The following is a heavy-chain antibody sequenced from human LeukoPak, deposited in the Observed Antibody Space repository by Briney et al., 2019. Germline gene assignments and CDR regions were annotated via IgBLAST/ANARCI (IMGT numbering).Heavy chain of an antibody. CDR3: ARVATGYSSLGGYYYYYLDL. J-gene: IGHJ6*03. D-gene: IGHD6-19*01. CDR1: GYTFTGYY. V-gene: IGHV1-2*02. CDR2: INPNSGGT. Sequence: ASVKVSCKASGYTFTGYYMHWVRQAPGQGLEWMGWINPNSGGTNYAQKFQGRVTMTRDTSISTAYMELSRLRSDDTAVYCCARVATGYSSLGGYYYYYLDLWGKGTTVTISS.